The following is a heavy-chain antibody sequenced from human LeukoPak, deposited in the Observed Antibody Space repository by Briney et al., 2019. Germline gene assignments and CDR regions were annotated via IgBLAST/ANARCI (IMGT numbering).Heavy chain of an antibody. V-gene: IGHV3-74*01. CDR1: GFTFTNFW. D-gene: IGHD5-12*01. Sequence: GGSLTLSCAASGFTFTNFWMHWVRQSPGKGLVWVSRINSNGSSTSYADSVKGRFTISRDNAKNTLHLQMTSLRAEDTALYYCAKGGATICDNWGQGTLVTVSS. J-gene: IGHJ4*02. CDR2: INSNGSST. CDR3: AKGGATICDN.